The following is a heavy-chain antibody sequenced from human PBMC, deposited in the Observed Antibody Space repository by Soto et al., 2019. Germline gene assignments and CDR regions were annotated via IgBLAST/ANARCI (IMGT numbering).Heavy chain of an antibody. Sequence: QVQLQESGPGLVKPSETLSLTGAVSGCSINSYFWSWVRQPPGKGLEWIGYILYSGSTSYNPSLESRVPISHGTSQDHVFLTLRSVTAAYTAVYYCATTPKNGVVSPAMFYWGRGSLVTVSA. CDR3: ATTPKNGVVSPAMFY. V-gene: IGHV4-59*01. J-gene: IGHJ4*01. CDR2: ILYSGST. CDR1: GCSINSYF. D-gene: IGHD2-2*01.